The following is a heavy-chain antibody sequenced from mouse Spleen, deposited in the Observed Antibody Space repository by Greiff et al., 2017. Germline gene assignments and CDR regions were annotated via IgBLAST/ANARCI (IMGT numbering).Heavy chain of an antibody. CDR2: INPSSGYT. CDR3: ARWVRFDY. Sequence: QVQLQQSGAELARPGGSVKMSCKASGYTFTSYTMHWVRQRPGQGLEWIGYINPSSGYTEYTQTFKDKTTLAADKSSSTAYMQLSSLTSEDSAVYYCARWVRFDYWGQGTTLPVSS. J-gene: IGHJ2*01. D-gene: IGHD2-14*01. CDR1: GYTFTSYT. V-gene: IGHV1-4*02.